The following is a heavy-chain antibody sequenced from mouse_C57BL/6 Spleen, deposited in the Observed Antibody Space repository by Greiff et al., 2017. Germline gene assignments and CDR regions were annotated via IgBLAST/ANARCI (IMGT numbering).Heavy chain of an antibody. CDR3: AKPASTMVKTGFAY. Sequence: VKLVESGPGLVAPSQSLSITCTVSGFSLTSYGVSWVRQPPGKGLEWLGVIWGDGSTNYHSALISRLSISKDNSKSQVFLKLNSLQTDDTATYCCAKPASTMVKTGFAYWGQGALVTVSA. CDR2: IWGDGST. D-gene: IGHD2-2*01. CDR1: GFSLTSYG. J-gene: IGHJ3*01. V-gene: IGHV2-3*01.